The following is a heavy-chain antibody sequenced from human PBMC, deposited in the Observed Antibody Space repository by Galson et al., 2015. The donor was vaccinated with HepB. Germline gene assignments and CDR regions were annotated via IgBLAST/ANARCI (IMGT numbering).Heavy chain of an antibody. D-gene: IGHD5-12*01. Sequence: SVKVSCKASGYSFTGYYIHWVRQAPGQGLEWLGWINPNSGVTNYAQKFSGWVTVTRDTSVSTAYMELSRLTSDDTALYYCTRSEVTTIPDFHYWGQGTLVTVSS. CDR3: TRSEVTTIPDFHY. CDR2: INPNSGVT. J-gene: IGHJ4*02. CDR1: GYSFTGYY. V-gene: IGHV1-2*04.